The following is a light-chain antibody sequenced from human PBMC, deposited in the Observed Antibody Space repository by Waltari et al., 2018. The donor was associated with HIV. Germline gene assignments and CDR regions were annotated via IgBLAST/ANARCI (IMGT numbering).Light chain of an antibody. CDR1: KLGDKY. V-gene: IGLV3-1*01. J-gene: IGLJ1*01. CDR2: QDN. CDR3: QAWDSSTAFYV. Sequence: SYELTQPPSVSVSPGQTASITCSGDKLGDKYACWYQQKPGQSPVLVIYQDNKRPSGLPERFSGSNSWNTATLTISGTQAVDEADYYCQAWDSSTAFYVFGTGTKVTVL.